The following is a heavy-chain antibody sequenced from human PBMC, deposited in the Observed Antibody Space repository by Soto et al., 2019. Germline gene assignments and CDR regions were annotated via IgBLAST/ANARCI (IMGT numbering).Heavy chain of an antibody. CDR2: VYHTGNT. Sequence: SETLSLTCGVSNFSISSAYYWAWIRQPPGKGLEWIASVYHTGNTYFNPSLRSRVTISVDTSKNQFSLRLRSVTAADTAIYYCARDRIVTKPPAPYYLYYGVDVWGQGTTVTVSS. D-gene: IGHD3-22*01. J-gene: IGHJ6*02. CDR1: NFSISSAYY. CDR3: ARDRIVTKPPAPYYLYYGVDV. V-gene: IGHV4-38-2*02.